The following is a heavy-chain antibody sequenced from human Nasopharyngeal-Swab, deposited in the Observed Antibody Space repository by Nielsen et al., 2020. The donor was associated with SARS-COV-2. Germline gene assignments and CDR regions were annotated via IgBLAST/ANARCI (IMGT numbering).Heavy chain of an antibody. CDR1: GGSISSGFYS. V-gene: IGHV4-30-2*01. Sequence: SETLSLTCAVSGGSISSGFYSWSWIRQPPGKGLEWIGYIYHSGNTYYNPSLKSRVTISVDRSKNQFSLRLSSVTAADTAAYYCARKYCNGDCYFDYWGQGTLVTVSS. CDR3: ARKYCNGDCYFDY. J-gene: IGHJ4*02. CDR2: IYHSGNT. D-gene: IGHD2-21*02.